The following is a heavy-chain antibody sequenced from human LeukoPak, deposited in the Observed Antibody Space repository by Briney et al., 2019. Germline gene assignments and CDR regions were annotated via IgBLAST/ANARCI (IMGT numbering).Heavy chain of an antibody. V-gene: IGHV3-73*01. Sequence: GGSLKLSCAASGFTFSGSAMHWVRQASGKGLEWVGRIRSKAYNYATAYAASVKGRFTISRDDSKNTLYLQMNSLKTEDTAVYYCTTVKGAAGTFGYYFDYWGQGTLVTVSS. D-gene: IGHD3-16*01. J-gene: IGHJ4*02. CDR2: IRSKAYNYAT. CDR1: GFTFSGSA. CDR3: TTVKGAAGTFGYYFDY.